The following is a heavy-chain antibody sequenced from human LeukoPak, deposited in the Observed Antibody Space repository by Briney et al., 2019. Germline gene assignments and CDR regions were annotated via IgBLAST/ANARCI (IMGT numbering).Heavy chain of an antibody. CDR2: INHSGST. CDR3: ARSGPQRTAWFDP. D-gene: IGHD6-25*01. Sequence: PETLSLTCAVYGGSFSGYYWSWIRQPPGKGLEWIGEINHSGSTNYNPSLKSRVTISVDTSKNQFSLKLSSVTAADTAVYYCARSGPQRTAWFDPWGQGTLVTVSS. CDR1: GGSFSGYY. V-gene: IGHV4-34*01. J-gene: IGHJ5*02.